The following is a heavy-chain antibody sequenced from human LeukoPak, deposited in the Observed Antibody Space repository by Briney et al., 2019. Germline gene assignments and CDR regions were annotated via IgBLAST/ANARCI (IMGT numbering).Heavy chain of an antibody. Sequence: PGGSLRLSCAASGFTFSTSGMNWVRQAPGKGLEWVSVIYSGGSTYYADSVKGRFTISRDNSKNTLYLQMNSLRAEDTAVYYCAREIAAAGDYWGQGTLVTVSS. V-gene: IGHV3-66*01. CDR2: IYSGGST. CDR1: GFTFSTSG. J-gene: IGHJ4*02. D-gene: IGHD6-13*01. CDR3: AREIAAAGDY.